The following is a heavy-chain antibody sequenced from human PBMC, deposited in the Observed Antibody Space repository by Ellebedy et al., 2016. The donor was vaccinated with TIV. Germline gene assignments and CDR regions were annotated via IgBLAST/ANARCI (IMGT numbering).Heavy chain of an antibody. CDR3: ARDGGYSNSWLDY. Sequence: AASVKVSCKASGDTFNSYAISWVRQAPGQGLEWMGGIIPIFGTANYAQKFQGRVTITADESTSTAYMELSSLRSEDTAVYYCARDGGYSNSWLDYWGQGTLVTVSS. CDR2: IIPIFGTA. CDR1: GDTFNSYA. J-gene: IGHJ4*02. D-gene: IGHD6-13*01. V-gene: IGHV1-69*13.